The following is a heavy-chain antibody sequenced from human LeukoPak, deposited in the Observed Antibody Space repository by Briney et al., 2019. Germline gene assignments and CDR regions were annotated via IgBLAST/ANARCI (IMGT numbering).Heavy chain of an antibody. CDR2: IYYSGST. CDR1: GGSISSSSYY. Sequence: PSETLSLTCTVSGGSISSSSYYWGWIRQPPGKGLEWIGSIYYSGSTYYNPSLKSRVTISVDTSKNQFSLKLSSVTAANTAVYYCARLSDYVVIDYWGQGTLVTVSS. J-gene: IGHJ4*02. CDR3: ARLSDYVVIDY. V-gene: IGHV4-39*01. D-gene: IGHD3-16*01.